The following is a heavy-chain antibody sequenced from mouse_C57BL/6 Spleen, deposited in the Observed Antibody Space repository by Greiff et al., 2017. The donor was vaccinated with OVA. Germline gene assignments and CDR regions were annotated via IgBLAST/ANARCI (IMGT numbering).Heavy chain of an antibody. CDR3: ARGSSKEYAMDY. CDR2: IYPGDGDT. CDR1: GYAFSSSW. D-gene: IGHD1-3*01. Sequence: VKLMESGPELVKPGASVKISCKASGYAFSSSWMNWVKQRPGKGLEWIGRIYPGDGDTNYNGKFKGKATLTADKSSSTAYMQLSSLTSEDSAVYFCARGSSKEYAMDYWGQGTSVTVSS. V-gene: IGHV1-82*01. J-gene: IGHJ4*01.